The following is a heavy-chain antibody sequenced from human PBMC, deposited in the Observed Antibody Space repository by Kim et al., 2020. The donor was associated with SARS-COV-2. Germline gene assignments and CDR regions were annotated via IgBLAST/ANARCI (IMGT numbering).Heavy chain of an antibody. CDR1: GGSISSSSYY. D-gene: IGHD3-10*01. J-gene: IGHJ5*02. V-gene: IGHV4-39*01. Sequence: SETLSLTCTVSGGSISSSSYYWGWIRQPPGKGLEWIGSIYYSGSTYYNPSLKSRVTISVDTSKNQFSLKLSSVTAADTAVYYCARRLQHRSFNWFDPWGQGTLVTVSS. CDR3: ARRLQHRSFNWFDP. CDR2: IYYSGST.